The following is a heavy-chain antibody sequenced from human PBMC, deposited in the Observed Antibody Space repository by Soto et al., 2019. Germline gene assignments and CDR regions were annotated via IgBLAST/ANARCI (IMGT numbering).Heavy chain of an antibody. J-gene: IGHJ3*02. V-gene: IGHV4-59*08. CDR2: IYYSGST. CDR3: AGRIAVAGDDAFDI. D-gene: IGHD6-19*01. Sequence: QVQLQESGPGLVKPSETLSLTCTVSGGSISSYYWSWIRQPPGKGLEWIGYIYYSGSTNYNPSLKSRVTISAATSRNQCSLKLSSVTAADTAVYYGAGRIAVAGDDAFDIWGQGTMVTVSS. CDR1: GGSISSYY.